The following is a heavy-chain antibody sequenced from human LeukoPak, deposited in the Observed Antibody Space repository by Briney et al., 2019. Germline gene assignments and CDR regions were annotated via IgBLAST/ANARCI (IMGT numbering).Heavy chain of an antibody. CDR1: GFTFSSYE. V-gene: IGHV3-21*01. CDR2: ISSSSSYI. D-gene: IGHD1-26*01. Sequence: GSLRLSCAASGFTFSSYEMNWVRQAPGKGLEWVSSISSSSSYIYYADSVKGRFTISRDNAKNSLYLQMNSLRAEDTAVYYCARGLIVGAKGGAFDIWGQGTMVTVSS. CDR3: ARGLIVGAKGGAFDI. J-gene: IGHJ3*02.